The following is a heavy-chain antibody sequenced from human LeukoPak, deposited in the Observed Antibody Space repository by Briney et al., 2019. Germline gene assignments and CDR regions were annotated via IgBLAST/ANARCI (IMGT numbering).Heavy chain of an antibody. V-gene: IGHV4-59*01. D-gene: IGHD3-10*01. CDR3: ARTTMVRGTYYMDV. J-gene: IGHJ6*03. CDR1: GGSISSYY. Sequence: SETLSLTCTVSGGSISSYYWSWIRQPPGKGLEWIGCIYYSGYTNYRSSLKSRVTISVDTSKNQFSLKLSSVTAADTAVYYCARTTMVRGTYYMDVWGKGTTVTVSS. CDR2: IYYSGYT.